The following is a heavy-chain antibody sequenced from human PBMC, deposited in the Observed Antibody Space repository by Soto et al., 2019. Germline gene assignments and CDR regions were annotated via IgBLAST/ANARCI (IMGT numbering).Heavy chain of an antibody. CDR2: ICGSGDRT. Sequence: PGGSLRLPCAASGFTFSTYAMNWVRQAPGKGLEWVSGICGSGDRTYYADSVKGRFTVSRDNSKNTLYLQMNSLRAEDTAVFYCAKERSSGWSFDYWGQGTLVTVSS. CDR3: AKERSSGWSFDY. D-gene: IGHD6-19*01. V-gene: IGHV3-23*01. CDR1: GFTFSTYA. J-gene: IGHJ4*02.